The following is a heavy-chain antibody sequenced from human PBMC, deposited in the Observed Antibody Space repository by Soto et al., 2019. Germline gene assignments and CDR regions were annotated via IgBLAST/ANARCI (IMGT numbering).Heavy chain of an antibody. CDR3: ARDQRGGGYCSRTSCDTGIYGMDG. V-gene: IGHV4-30-4*01. J-gene: IGHJ6*04. CDR2: IYYSGST. D-gene: IGHD2-2*02. Sequence: SETLSLTCTVSGGSISSGDYYWSWLRQPPGKGLEWIGYIYYSGSTYYNPSLKSRVTISVDTSTNQFSLKLSAVTAADKAVYYCARDQRGGGYCSRTSCDTGIYGMDGWGKGTRGTGSS. CDR1: GGSISSGDYY.